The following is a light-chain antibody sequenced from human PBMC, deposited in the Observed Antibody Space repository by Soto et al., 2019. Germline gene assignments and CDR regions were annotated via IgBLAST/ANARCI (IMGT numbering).Light chain of an antibody. J-gene: IGLJ1*01. CDR1: SGAVTSGSF. V-gene: IGLV7-43*01. CDR3: LLYDGGVYV. CDR2: DTD. Sequence: QAVVTQEPSLTVSPGGTVTLTCGSSSGAVTSGSFPTWFQQKPGQTPRPLIYDTDNRHSWTPARFSGSLLGGQAALTLSGAQPEDEAEYCCLLYDGGVYVFGAGTKVTVL.